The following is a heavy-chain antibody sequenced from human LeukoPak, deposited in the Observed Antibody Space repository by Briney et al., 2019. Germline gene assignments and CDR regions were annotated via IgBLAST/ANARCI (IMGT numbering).Heavy chain of an antibody. CDR2: ILYGGSDK. V-gene: IGHV3-30-3*01. CDR3: ARVVVVTGVESSYSGL. Sequence: GSLRLSCAASGLHFSSSAMHWVRQAPGKGLEWVAVILYGGSDKFYADSVKGRFTISRDNSKNTLYLQMNSLRAEDTATYYCARVVVVTGVESSYSGLWGQGTLVTVSS. CDR1: GLHFSSSA. D-gene: IGHD2-21*02. J-gene: IGHJ4*02.